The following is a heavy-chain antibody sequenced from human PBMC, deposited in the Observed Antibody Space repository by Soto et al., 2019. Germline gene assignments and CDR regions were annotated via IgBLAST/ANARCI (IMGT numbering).Heavy chain of an antibody. J-gene: IGHJ4*02. CDR3: ARADYATGSYYPDY. CDR2: ISNSGRT. D-gene: IGHD3-10*01. CDR1: GGSARRGNYY. Sequence: QVQLQESGPGLVKPSQTLSLTCTVSGGSARRGNYYWSWIRQFPGKGLEWIGYISNSGRTHYNPSLMSRITILVDTSKNQFFLELRSVTAADTALYYCARADYATGSYYPDYWGQGTLVTVSS. V-gene: IGHV4-31*03.